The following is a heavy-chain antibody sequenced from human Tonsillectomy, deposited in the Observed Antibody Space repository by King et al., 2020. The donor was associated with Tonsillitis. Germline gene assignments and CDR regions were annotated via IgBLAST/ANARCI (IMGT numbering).Heavy chain of an antibody. J-gene: IGHJ4*02. CDR2: IRYDGSNE. V-gene: IGHV3-30*02. Sequence: VQLVESGGGVVQPGGSLRLSCAASGFTFSTYGMHWVRQAPGKGLEWVAFIRYDGSNEYYADSVKGRFTTSRDNSKNTLYLQMNSLRAEDTAVYYCGGMVYAGDYWGQGTLVTVSS. CDR1: GFTFSTYG. D-gene: IGHD2-8*01. CDR3: GGMVYAGDY.